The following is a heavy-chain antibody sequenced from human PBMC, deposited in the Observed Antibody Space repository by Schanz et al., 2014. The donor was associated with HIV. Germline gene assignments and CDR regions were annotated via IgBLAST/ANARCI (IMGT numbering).Heavy chain of an antibody. CDR3: ARSLSGDYVVSFDY. J-gene: IGHJ4*02. CDR2: ISSSSSYI. D-gene: IGHD4-17*01. V-gene: IGHV3-21*01. Sequence: EVQMVESGGGLVKAGGSLRLSCAASGFTFSTYNMNWVRQAPGKGPEWVSSISSSSSYIYYADSVKGRFTISRDNANNSLYLQMNSLRAEDTAVYYCARSLSGDYVVSFDYWGQGTLVTVSS. CDR1: GFTFSTYN.